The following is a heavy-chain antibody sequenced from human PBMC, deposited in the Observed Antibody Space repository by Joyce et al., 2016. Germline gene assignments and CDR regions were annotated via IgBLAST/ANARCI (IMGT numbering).Heavy chain of an antibody. Sequence: VQLQESGPGLVKPSETLSLTCTVSGGSVSTGSYYWSWIRQPPGKELEWIASIYYIGSTYYNTSLKGRVTISLDTSKNQFSLKLTSATDADTAIYYCVRGDTFYWYFDFWGRGTLVAVSS. V-gene: IGHV4-61*01. CDR3: VRGDTFYWYFDF. CDR2: IYYIGST. J-gene: IGHJ2*01. CDR1: GGSVSTGSYY.